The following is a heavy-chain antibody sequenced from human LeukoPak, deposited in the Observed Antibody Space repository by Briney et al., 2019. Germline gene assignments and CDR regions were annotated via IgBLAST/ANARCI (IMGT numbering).Heavy chain of an antibody. CDR1: GYTFTSYA. Sequence: VASVKVSCKASGYTFTSYAMNWVRQAPGQGLEWMGWINTNTGNPTYAQGFTGRFVFSLDTSVSTAYLQISSLKAEDTAVYYCARVRWDYDSGSYLSDYWGQGTLVTVSS. CDR3: ARVRWDYDSGSYLSDY. J-gene: IGHJ4*02. CDR2: INTNTGNP. D-gene: IGHD3-10*01. V-gene: IGHV7-4-1*02.